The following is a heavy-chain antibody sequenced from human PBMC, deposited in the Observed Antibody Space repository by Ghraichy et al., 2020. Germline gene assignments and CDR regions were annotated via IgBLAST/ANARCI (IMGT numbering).Heavy chain of an antibody. CDR3: ARGRPGDSSGYYYDY. V-gene: IGHV4-34*01. CDR2: INHSRST. Sequence: SETLSLTCAVYGGSFSGGYWSGISQPPGKGLEWIGEINHSRSTNYNTSLKSRVTITVDTSKNQFSLKLSPVTAADTAVYYCARGRPGDSSGYYYDYWGQGTLVTVSS. D-gene: IGHD3-22*01. CDR1: GGSFSGGY. J-gene: IGHJ4*02.